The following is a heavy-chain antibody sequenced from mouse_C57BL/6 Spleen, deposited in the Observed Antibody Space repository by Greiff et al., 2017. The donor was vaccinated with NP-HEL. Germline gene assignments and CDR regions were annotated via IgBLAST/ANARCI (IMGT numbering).Heavy chain of an antibody. D-gene: IGHD1-1*01. Sequence: EVMLVESGGGLVQPGGSLKLSCAASGFTFSDYGMAWVRQAPRKGPEWVAFISNLAYSIYYADTVTGLFTISRENVKNTLYLEMSSLRSEDTAMYYCARELRAMNYWGQGASVTVSS. J-gene: IGHJ4*01. V-gene: IGHV5-15*01. CDR2: ISNLAYSI. CDR1: GFTFSDYG. CDR3: ARELRAMNY.